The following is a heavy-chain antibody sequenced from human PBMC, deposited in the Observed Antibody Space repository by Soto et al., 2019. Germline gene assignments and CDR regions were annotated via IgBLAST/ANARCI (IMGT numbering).Heavy chain of an antibody. J-gene: IGHJ4*02. CDR2: ISAYNGNT. V-gene: IGHV1-18*01. CDR1: GYTFTSYG. Sequence: ASVKVSCKASGYTFTSYGISWVRQAPGQRLEWMGWISAYNGNTNYAQKLQGRVTMTTDTSTSTAYMELRSLRSDDTAVYYCARGAYCSGGSCYSGVDYWGQGTLVPVSP. D-gene: IGHD2-15*01. CDR3: ARGAYCSGGSCYSGVDY.